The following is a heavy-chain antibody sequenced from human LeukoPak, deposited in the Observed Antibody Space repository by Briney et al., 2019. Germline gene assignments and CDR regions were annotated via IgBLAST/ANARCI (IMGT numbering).Heavy chain of an antibody. CDR3: ARDYGSGYPFDY. V-gene: IGHV1-69*05. CDR2: IIPIFGTA. J-gene: IGHJ4*02. Sequence: SVKVSCKASGGTFSSYAISWVRQAPGQGLKWMGRIIPIFGTANYAQKFQGRVTITTDESTSTAYMELSSLRSEDTAVYYCARDYGSGYPFDYWGQGTPVTVSS. CDR1: GGTFSSYA. D-gene: IGHD3-22*01.